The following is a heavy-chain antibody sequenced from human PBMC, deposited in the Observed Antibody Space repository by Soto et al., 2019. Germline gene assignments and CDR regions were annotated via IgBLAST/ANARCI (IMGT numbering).Heavy chain of an antibody. CDR3: ARGLPNYSSFDS. CDR1: GFTFSSYW. D-gene: IGHD4-4*01. Sequence: EVQLVESGGGLVQPGASLRLSCAASGFTFSSYWMHWIRQAPGKGLVWVSRVSSDGSSTVYATSVKGRLTISRDNAKKPLYLQMNRLSDEDTAVYYCARGLPNYSSFDSWGQGTLVTVSP. V-gene: IGHV3-74*01. CDR2: VSSDGSST. J-gene: IGHJ4*02.